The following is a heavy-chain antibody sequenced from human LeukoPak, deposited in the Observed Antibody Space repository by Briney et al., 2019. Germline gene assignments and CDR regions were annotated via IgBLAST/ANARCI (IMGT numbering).Heavy chain of an antibody. CDR2: INPNSGGT. CDR3: ARDMSPTNDYYGMDV. J-gene: IGHJ6*02. CDR1: GYTFTGYY. V-gene: IGHV1-2*04. Sequence: ASVKVSCKASGYTFTGYYMHWVRQAPGQGLEWMGWINPNSGGTNYAQKFQGWVTMTRDTSISTAYMELSRLRSDDTAVYYCARDMSPTNDYYGMDVWGQGTTVTVSS.